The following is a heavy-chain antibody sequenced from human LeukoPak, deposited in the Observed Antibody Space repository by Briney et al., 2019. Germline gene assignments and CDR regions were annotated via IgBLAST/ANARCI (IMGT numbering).Heavy chain of an antibody. D-gene: IGHD6-13*01. CDR1: GGSISSYY. CDR3: ATLYSSSWYYFDY. J-gene: IGHJ4*02. V-gene: IGHV4-4*07. Sequence: PSETLSLTCTVSGGSISSYYWSWIRQHAGKGLEWIGRIYTSGSTNYNPSLKSRVTMSVDTSKNQFSLKLSSVTAADTAVYYCATLYSSSWYYFDYWGQGTLVTVSS. CDR2: IYTSGST.